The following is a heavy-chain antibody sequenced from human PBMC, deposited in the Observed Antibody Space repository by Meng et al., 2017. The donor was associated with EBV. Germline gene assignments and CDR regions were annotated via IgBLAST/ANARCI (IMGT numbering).Heavy chain of an antibody. CDR2: LIPMSDAP. J-gene: IGHJ4*02. V-gene: IGHV1-69*01. Sequence: VQWVQSGAELKKPGSLVKVSCRTSGGTFRSDAISWVRQAPGQGLEWMGGLIPMSDAPHYAQKFQGRVTITADESTSTHYMDLSGLRSEDTAVYYCASESGRGFTPDYWGQGTLVTVSS. CDR1: GGTFRSDA. CDR3: ASESGRGFTPDY. D-gene: IGHD3-10*01.